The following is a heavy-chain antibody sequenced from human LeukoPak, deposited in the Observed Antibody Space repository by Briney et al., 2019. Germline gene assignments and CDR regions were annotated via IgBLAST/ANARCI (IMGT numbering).Heavy chain of an antibody. V-gene: IGHV1-18*01. CDR2: ISAYNGNT. CDR3: ARELDCSSTSCYPQLDYYYGMDV. CDR1: GYTFNSYG. Sequence: ASVKVSCKASGYTFNSYGISWVRQAPGQGLEWMGWISAYNGNTNYAQKLQGRVTMTTDTSTSTAYMELRSLRSDDTAVYYCARELDCSSTSCYPQLDYYYGMDVWGQGTTVTVSS. J-gene: IGHJ6*02. D-gene: IGHD2-2*01.